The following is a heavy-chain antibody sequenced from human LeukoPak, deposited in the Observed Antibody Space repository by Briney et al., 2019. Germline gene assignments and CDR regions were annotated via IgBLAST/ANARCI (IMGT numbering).Heavy chain of an antibody. CDR2: IYYSGST. J-gene: IGHJ4*02. D-gene: IGHD6-13*01. CDR1: GGSISSYY. CDR3: AGHSSSWDPYLDY. Sequence: SETLSLXCTVSGGSISSYYWSWIRQPPGKGLEWIGYIYYSGSTNYNPSLKSRVTISVDTSKNQFSLKLSSVTAADTAVYYCAGHSSSWDPYLDYWGQGTLVTVSS. V-gene: IGHV4-59*01.